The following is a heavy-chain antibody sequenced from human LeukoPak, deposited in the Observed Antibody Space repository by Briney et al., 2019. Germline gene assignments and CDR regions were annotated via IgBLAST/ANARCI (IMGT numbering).Heavy chain of an antibody. V-gene: IGHV3-30*03. J-gene: IGHJ6*02. CDR1: GFSFSSYA. D-gene: IGHD3-10*01. CDR2: ISFDGGNK. Sequence: GGSLRLSCAASGFSFSSYAMHWVRQAPGKGLEWVALISFDGGNKYYADSVKGRFTISRDNSKSTLFLQMNTLGAEDTGVYYCARVRVRGVTIAYYYYSMDVWGQGTTVTVSS. CDR3: ARVRVRGVTIAYYYYSMDV.